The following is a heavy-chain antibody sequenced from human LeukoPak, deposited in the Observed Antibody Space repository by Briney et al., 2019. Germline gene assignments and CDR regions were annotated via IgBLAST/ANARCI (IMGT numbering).Heavy chain of an antibody. CDR2: ISGSGGST. V-gene: IGHV3-23*01. CDR3: AKTEDRRQYYYGMDV. Sequence: GGSLRLSCAASGFTFSSYAMSWVRQAPGKGLEWVSAISGSGGSTYYADSVKGRFTISRGNSKNTLYLQMNSLRAEDTAVYYCAKTEDRRQYYYGMDVWGQGTTVTVSS. J-gene: IGHJ6*02. CDR1: GFTFSSYA.